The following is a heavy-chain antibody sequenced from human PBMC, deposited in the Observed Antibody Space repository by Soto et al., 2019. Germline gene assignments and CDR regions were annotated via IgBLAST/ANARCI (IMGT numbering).Heavy chain of an antibody. CDR2: IYYSGST. V-gene: IGHV4-31*03. D-gene: IGHD4-4*01. CDR3: ARGVTTAPNQYYFDY. CDR1: GGSISSGGYY. J-gene: IGHJ4*02. Sequence: SETLSLTCTVSGGSISSGGYYWSWIRQHPGKGLEWIGYIYYSGSTYYNPSLKSRVTISVDTSKNQFSLKLSSVTAADTAVYYCARGVTTAPNQYYFDYWGQGTLATVSS.